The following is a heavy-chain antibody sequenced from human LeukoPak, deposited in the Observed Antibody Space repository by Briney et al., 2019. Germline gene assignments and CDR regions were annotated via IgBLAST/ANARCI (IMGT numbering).Heavy chain of an antibody. CDR1: GGTFSSYA. Sequence: GSSVKVSCKASGGTFSSYAISWVRQAPGRGLEWMGGIIPIFGTANYAQKFQGRVTITADKSTSTAYMELSSLRSEDTAVYYCARVPDIVLMVYASTKDYYYYGMDVWGQGTTVTVSS. J-gene: IGHJ6*02. CDR2: IIPIFGTA. D-gene: IGHD2-8*01. V-gene: IGHV1-69*06. CDR3: ARVPDIVLMVYASTKDYYYYGMDV.